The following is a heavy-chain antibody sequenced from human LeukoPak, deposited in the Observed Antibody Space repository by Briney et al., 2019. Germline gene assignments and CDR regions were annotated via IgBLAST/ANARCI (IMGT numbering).Heavy chain of an antibody. Sequence: GGSLRLSCAASGFTFSSYGMSWVRQAPGKGLEWVSAISGSGGSTYYADSVKGRFTISRDNSKNTLYLQMNSLRAEDTAVYYRAKLGYCSSTSCFFFDYWGQGTLVTVSS. CDR3: AKLGYCSSTSCFFFDY. CDR1: GFTFSSYG. CDR2: ISGSGGST. D-gene: IGHD2-2*01. V-gene: IGHV3-23*01. J-gene: IGHJ4*02.